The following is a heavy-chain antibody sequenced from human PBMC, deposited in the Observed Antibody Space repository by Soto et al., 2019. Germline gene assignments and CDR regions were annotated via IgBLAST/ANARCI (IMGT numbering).Heavy chain of an antibody. Sequence: QVQLVQSGAEVKKPGASVKVSCKVSGYTLKEVAMHWVRQAPGKGFEWLGGFEPDEAETIYAQHFQGRVTMTEDTSTATVYMELSSLRSEDTALYFCTTYHGDYNFDHWGQGTLVTVSS. J-gene: IGHJ5*02. CDR3: TTYHGDYNFDH. V-gene: IGHV1-24*01. CDR2: FEPDEAET. CDR1: GYTLKEVA. D-gene: IGHD4-17*01.